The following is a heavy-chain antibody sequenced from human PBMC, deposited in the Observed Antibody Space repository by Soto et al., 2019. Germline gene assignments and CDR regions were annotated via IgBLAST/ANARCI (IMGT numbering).Heavy chain of an antibody. CDR3: GREDSSSWYYYFDY. CDR2: INAGNGNT. J-gene: IGHJ4*02. Sequence: AAVKVSCRAAGGTFISYAMHWVRQAPGHRLEWMGWINAGNGNTKYSQKFQGRVTITRDTSASTAYMELSSLRSEDTAVYYCGREDSSSWYYYFDYRGQGTLVTVSS. CDR1: GGTFISYA. V-gene: IGHV1-3*01. D-gene: IGHD6-13*01.